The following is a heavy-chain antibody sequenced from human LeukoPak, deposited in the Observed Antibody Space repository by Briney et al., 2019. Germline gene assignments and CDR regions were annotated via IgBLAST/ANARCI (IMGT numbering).Heavy chain of an antibody. Sequence: GGSLRLSCAASGFTFSSYGMHWVRQAPGKGLEWVAVISYDGSNKYYADSVKGRFTISRDNSKNTLYLQMNSLRAEDTAVYYCAKDFDGYNYYFDYWGQGTLVTVSS. J-gene: IGHJ4*02. CDR3: AKDFDGYNYYFDY. V-gene: IGHV3-30*18. CDR2: ISYDGSNK. CDR1: GFTFSSYG. D-gene: IGHD5-12*01.